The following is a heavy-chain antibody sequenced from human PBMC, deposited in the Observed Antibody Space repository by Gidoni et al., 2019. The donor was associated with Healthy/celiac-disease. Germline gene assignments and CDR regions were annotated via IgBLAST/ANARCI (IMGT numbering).Heavy chain of an antibody. Sequence: EVQLVESGGGLVKPGGSLRLSCAASGFTVSNAWMSWVRQAPGKGLEWVGRIKSKTDGGTTDYAEPVKGRFTSSRDDSKNTLYLQMNSLKTEDTAVYYCTTGSSFYWYFDLWGRGTLVTVSS. J-gene: IGHJ2*01. CDR2: IKSKTDGGTT. CDR3: TTGSSFYWYFDL. V-gene: IGHV3-15*01. D-gene: IGHD6-6*01. CDR1: GFTVSNAW.